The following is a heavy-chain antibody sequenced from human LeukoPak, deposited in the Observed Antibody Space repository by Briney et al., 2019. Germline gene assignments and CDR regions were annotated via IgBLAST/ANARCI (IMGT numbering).Heavy chain of an antibody. CDR1: GFTFSDYA. D-gene: IGHD3-3*01. J-gene: IGHJ6*03. V-gene: IGHV3-23*01. CDR2: ITSGDST. Sequence: PGGSLRLSCAASGFTFSDYAMNWVRQAPGKGLEWVSTITSGDSTYYADSVKGRFTISRDNSKNTLYLQMNSLRAEDTALYYCAKDGGRTIFGMVIIVHYMDVWGKGTTVTVSS. CDR3: AKDGGRTIFGMVIIVHYMDV.